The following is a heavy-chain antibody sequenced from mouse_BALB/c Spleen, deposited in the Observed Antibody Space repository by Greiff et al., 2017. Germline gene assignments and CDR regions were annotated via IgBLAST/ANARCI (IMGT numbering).Heavy chain of an antibody. CDR2: ISSGGST. CDR3: ARGNGNYPYYYAMDY. Sequence: EVKLMESGGGLVKPGGSLKLSCAASGFTFSSYAMSWVRQTPEKRLEWVASISSGGSTYYPDSVKGRFTISRDNARNILYLQMSSLRSEDTAMYYCARGNGNYPYYYAMDYWGQGTAVTVSA. J-gene: IGHJ4*01. V-gene: IGHV5-6-5*01. CDR1: GFTFSSYA. D-gene: IGHD2-1*01.